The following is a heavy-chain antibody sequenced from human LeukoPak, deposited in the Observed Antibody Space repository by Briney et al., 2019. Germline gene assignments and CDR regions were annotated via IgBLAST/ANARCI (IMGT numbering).Heavy chain of an antibody. CDR3: ASLPTYYYDSSGYPSFDY. CDR2: ISSSSYI. J-gene: IGHJ4*02. CDR1: GFTFSSYS. Sequence: GGSLRLSCAASGFTFSSYSMNWVRQAPGKGLEWVSSISSSSYIYYADSVKGRFTISRDNAKNSLYLQMNSLRAEDTAVYYCASLPTYYYDSSGYPSFDYWGQGTLVTVSS. D-gene: IGHD3-22*01. V-gene: IGHV3-21*01.